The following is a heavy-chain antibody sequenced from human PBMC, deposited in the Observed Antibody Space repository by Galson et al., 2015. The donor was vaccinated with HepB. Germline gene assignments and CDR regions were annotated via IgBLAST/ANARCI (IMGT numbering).Heavy chain of an antibody. CDR2: IYWDDDV. CDR1: GFSLNTHGVS. J-gene: IGHJ4*02. CDR3: VHGLTSLGPGFDY. Sequence: PALVKPTQTLRLTCTFSGFSLNTHGVSLGWVRQPPGKALEWLAVIYWDDDVRYNPSLKTRLSITKDTSQEQVVLTLTNMDPLDTSTYYCVHGLTSLGPGFDYWGRGTLVTVS. D-gene: IGHD3-9*01. V-gene: IGHV2-5*02.